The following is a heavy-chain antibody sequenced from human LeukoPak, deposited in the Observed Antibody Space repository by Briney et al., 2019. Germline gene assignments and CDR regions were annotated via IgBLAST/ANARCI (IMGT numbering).Heavy chain of an antibody. CDR2: INPNSGDT. Sequence: ASVKVSCKASGYTFTGYFIHWVRQAPGQGLEWMGWINPNSGDTNYAQKFQGRVTMTRDTSISTAYMELGRLRSDDTAVYYCARERIGIVVVVAATNPLDYWGQGTLVTVSS. J-gene: IGHJ4*02. CDR1: GYTFTGYF. D-gene: IGHD2-15*01. V-gene: IGHV1-2*02. CDR3: ARERIGIVVVVAATNPLDY.